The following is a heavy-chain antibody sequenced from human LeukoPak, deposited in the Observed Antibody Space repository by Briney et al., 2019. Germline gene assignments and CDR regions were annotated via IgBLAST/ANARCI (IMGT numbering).Heavy chain of an antibody. CDR2: IYYSGST. J-gene: IGHJ4*02. Sequence: SETLSLTCTVSGGSISSSGYYWGWIRQPPGKGLEWIGSIYYSGSTYYNPSLKSRVTISVDTSKNQFSLRLNSVNAADTAVFYCARQGYSDFSSRPFDYWGQGTLVTVSS. CDR1: GGSISSSGYY. D-gene: IGHD1-26*01. V-gene: IGHV4-39*01. CDR3: ARQGYSDFSSRPFDY.